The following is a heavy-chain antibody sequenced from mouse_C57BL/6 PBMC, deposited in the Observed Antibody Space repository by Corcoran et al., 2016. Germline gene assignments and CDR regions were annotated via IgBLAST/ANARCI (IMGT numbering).Heavy chain of an antibody. CDR2: IYPRSGNT. CDR1: GYTFTNYG. J-gene: IGHJ4*01. D-gene: IGHD2-12*01. Sequence: QVQLQQSGAELARPGASVKLSCKASGYTFTNYGISWVKQRTGQGLEWIGEIYPRSGNTYYNEKFKGKATLTADKSSSTAYMELRSLTSVDSAVYFCAPLRRDSDDAMDYWGQGTSVTVSS. V-gene: IGHV1-81*01. CDR3: APLRRDSDDAMDY.